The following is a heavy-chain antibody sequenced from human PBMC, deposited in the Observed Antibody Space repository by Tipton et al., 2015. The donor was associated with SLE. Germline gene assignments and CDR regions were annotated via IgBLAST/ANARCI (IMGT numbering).Heavy chain of an antibody. CDR3: ARTDYYGLVTY. CDR2: IYYGGTT. V-gene: IGHV4-59*08. CDR1: GGSISPHY. J-gene: IGHJ4*02. D-gene: IGHD3-10*01. Sequence: TLSLTCTVSGGSISPHYWSWTRQPPGKGLEWIGYIYYGGTTTYNPFLKSRVTISVDPSKNQFSLKLRSMTAADTAVYFCARTDYYGLVTYWGQGALVIVSS.